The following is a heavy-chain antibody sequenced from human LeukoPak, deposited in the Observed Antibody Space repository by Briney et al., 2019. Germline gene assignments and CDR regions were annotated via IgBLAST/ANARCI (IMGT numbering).Heavy chain of an antibody. CDR1: GFTFSSYS. Sequence: GGSLRLSCAASGFTFSSYSMNWVRQAPGKGLEWVSSISSSSSYIYYADSVKGRFTISRDNAKNSLYLQMNSLRAEDTAVYYRARGRLNYYDSSGSDAFDIWGQGTMVTVSS. CDR3: ARGRLNYYDSSGSDAFDI. D-gene: IGHD3-22*01. J-gene: IGHJ3*02. V-gene: IGHV3-21*01. CDR2: ISSSSSYI.